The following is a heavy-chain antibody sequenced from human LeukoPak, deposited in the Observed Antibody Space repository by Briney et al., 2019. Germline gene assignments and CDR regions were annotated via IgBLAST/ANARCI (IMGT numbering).Heavy chain of an antibody. CDR2: IYYSGST. Sequence: SETLSLTCTVSGDSISSYYWSWIRQPPGKGLEWIGYIYYSGSTNYNPSLKSRVTISVDTSKSQFSLNLSSVTAADTAVYYCARGGVVIDVWGKGTTVTVSS. J-gene: IGHJ6*03. V-gene: IGHV4-59*01. CDR1: GDSISSYY. CDR3: ARGGVVIDV. D-gene: IGHD3-16*01.